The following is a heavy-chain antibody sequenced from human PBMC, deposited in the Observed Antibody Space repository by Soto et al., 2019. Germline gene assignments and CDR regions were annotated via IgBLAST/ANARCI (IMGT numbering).Heavy chain of an antibody. CDR2: ISGSGGST. CDR3: AKDLRDTSGYYYYIDY. CDR1: GFTFSSYA. Sequence: QPGGSLRLSCAASGFTFSSYAMTWVRQAPGKGLEWVSAISGSGGSTYYADSVKGRFTISRDTSKKTLYLQMNSLRAEDSAVYYCAKDLRDTSGYYYYIDYWGQGTLVTVSS. D-gene: IGHD3-22*01. J-gene: IGHJ4*02. V-gene: IGHV3-23*01.